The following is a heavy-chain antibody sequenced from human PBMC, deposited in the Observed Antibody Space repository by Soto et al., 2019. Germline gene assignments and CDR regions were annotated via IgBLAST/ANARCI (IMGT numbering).Heavy chain of an antibody. Sequence: SVKVSCKASGGTFSSYAISWVRQAPGQGLEWMGGIIPIFGTANYAQKFQGRVTITADESTSTAYMELSSLRSEDTAVYYCASSIEAAVYCYGMDVWGQGTTVTVSS. CDR3: ASSIEAAVYCYGMDV. J-gene: IGHJ6*02. CDR1: GGTFSSYA. CDR2: IIPIFGTA. V-gene: IGHV1-69*13. D-gene: IGHD6-13*01.